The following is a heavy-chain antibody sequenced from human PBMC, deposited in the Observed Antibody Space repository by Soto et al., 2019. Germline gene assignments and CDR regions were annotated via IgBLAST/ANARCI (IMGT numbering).Heavy chain of an antibody. V-gene: IGHV1-69*01. D-gene: IGHD1-26*01. CDR3: ARDGGRHSGGIDY. CDR2: IIPIFGTA. Sequence: QVQLGQSGAEVKKPGSSVKVSCKASGGTFSSYSINWVRQAPGQGLEWMGEIIPIFGTANYAQEFQGRVTITADESTSTAYMELSSLRSEDTAVYYCARDGGRHSGGIDYWGQGTLVTVSS. J-gene: IGHJ4*02. CDR1: GGTFSSYS.